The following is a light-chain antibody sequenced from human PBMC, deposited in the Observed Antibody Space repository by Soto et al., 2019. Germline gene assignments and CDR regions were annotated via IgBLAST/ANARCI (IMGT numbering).Light chain of an antibody. Sequence: QSALTQPASVSGSPEQSITISCTGTISDVGGYNYVSWYQPHPGKAPKLMIYEVSNRPSGVSNRFSGSKSGNTASLTISGLQAEDEADYYCSSYTSSSTVVFGGGTKLTVL. V-gene: IGLV2-14*01. CDR1: ISDVGGYNY. CDR2: EVS. J-gene: IGLJ2*01. CDR3: SSYTSSSTVV.